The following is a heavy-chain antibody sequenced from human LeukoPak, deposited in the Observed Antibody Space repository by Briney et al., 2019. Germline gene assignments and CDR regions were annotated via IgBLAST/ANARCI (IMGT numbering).Heavy chain of an antibody. Sequence: PGRSLRLSCAGSGFTLSTYGMHWDRQAPGKGLEWVALISYDGSNKYYADSVKGRFTISRDTSKNTLHLQMNSLRAEDTAVYYCAKDSAGRYCSITTCNFFDYWGQGTLVTVSS. CDR2: ISYDGSNK. J-gene: IGHJ4*02. V-gene: IGHV3-30*18. CDR1: GFTLSTYG. CDR3: AKDSAGRYCSITTCNFFDY. D-gene: IGHD2-2*01.